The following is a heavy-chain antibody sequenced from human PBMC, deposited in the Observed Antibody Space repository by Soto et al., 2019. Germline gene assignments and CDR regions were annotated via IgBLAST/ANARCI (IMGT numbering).Heavy chain of an antibody. CDR3: ARVGIADRPGLPWYFDR. CDR2: IIPIFGTA. J-gene: IGHJ2*01. CDR1: GGTFSSYA. Sequence: ASVKVSCKASGGTFSSYAISWVRQAPGQGLEWMGGIIPIFGTASYAQKFQGRVTITADKSTSTAYMELSSLRSEDTAVYYCARVGIADRPGLPWYFDRWGRGTLVTVSS. V-gene: IGHV1-69*06. D-gene: IGHD6-6*01.